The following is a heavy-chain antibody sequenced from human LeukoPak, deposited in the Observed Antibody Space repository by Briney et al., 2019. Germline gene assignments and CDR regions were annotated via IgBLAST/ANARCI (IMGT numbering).Heavy chain of an antibody. CDR1: GYCISSGYY. V-gene: IGHV4-38-2*01. J-gene: IGHJ4*02. CDR3: ARSPDIIVVPAAYFDY. CDR2: IYHSGST. D-gene: IGHD2-2*01. Sequence: SETLSLTCAVSGYCISSGYYWGWIRQPPGKGLEWIGSIYHSGSTYYNPSLKSRVTISVDTSKNQFSLKLSSVTAADTAVYYCARSPDIIVVPAAYFDYWGQGTLVTVSS.